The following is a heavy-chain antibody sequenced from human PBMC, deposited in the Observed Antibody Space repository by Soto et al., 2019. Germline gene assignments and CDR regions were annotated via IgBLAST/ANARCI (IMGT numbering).Heavy chain of an antibody. J-gene: IGHJ4*02. CDR3: ARGAPLQWGDYVGYFDY. Sequence: PGESLKISCKGSGYSFTSYWIGWVRQMPGKGLEWMGVIYPGDSDTRYSPSFQGQVTISADKSISTAYLQWSGLKASDTAMYYCARGAPLQWGDYVGYFDYWGQGTLVTVSS. V-gene: IGHV5-51*01. CDR1: GYSFTSYW. D-gene: IGHD4-17*01. CDR2: IYPGDSDT.